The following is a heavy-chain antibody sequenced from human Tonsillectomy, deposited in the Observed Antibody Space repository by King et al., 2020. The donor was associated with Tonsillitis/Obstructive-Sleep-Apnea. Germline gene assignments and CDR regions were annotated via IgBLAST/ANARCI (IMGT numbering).Heavy chain of an antibody. CDR2: IWYDGTNK. Sequence: QVQLVESGGGVVQPGRSLSLSCAASGFTFSDYAIHWVRQAPGKGLEWVTVIWYDGTNKYYSDSVKGRFTISRDNSKNTLYLQMNSLRTEDTAVYYCARDQAVGYCSSTSCSQIDYWGQGTLVTVSS. J-gene: IGHJ4*02. D-gene: IGHD2-2*01. V-gene: IGHV3-33*01. CDR1: GFTFSDYA. CDR3: ARDQAVGYCSSTSCSQIDY.